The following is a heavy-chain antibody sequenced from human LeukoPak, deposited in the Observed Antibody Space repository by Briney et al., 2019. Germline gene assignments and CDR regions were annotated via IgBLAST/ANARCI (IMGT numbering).Heavy chain of an antibody. V-gene: IGHV3-7*01. CDR2: IKQDGSEK. Sequence: GGSLRLSCAASGFTFSSYWMSWVRQAPGKRLEWVANIKQDGSEKYYVDSVKGRFTISRDNAKNSLYLQMNSLRAEDTAAYYCAKVGQMGATWAVLFDYWGQGILVTVSS. CDR3: AKVGQMGATWAVLFDY. J-gene: IGHJ4*02. D-gene: IGHD1-26*01. CDR1: GFTFSSYW.